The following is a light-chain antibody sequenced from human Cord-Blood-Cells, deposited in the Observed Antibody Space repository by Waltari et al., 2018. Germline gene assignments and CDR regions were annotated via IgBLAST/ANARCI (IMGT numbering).Light chain of an antibody. CDR1: SSDVGSYNL. CDR3: CSYAGSSTFYV. J-gene: IGLJ1*01. V-gene: IGLV2-23*01. CDR2: AGG. Sequence: QSALTQPASVSGSPGQSITISCTGTSSDVGSYNLVSLYQQHPGKAPKLMTYAGGKRPSGVSNRFAGSKAGNTASLTISGLQAEDEADYYCCSYAGSSTFYVFGTGTKVTVL.